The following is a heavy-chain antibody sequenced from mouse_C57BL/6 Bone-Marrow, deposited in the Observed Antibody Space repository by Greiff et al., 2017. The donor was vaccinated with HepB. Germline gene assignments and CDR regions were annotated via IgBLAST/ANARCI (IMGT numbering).Heavy chain of an antibody. V-gene: IGHV1-26*01. Sequence: VQLQQSGPELVKPGASVKISCKASGYTFTDYYMNWVKQSHGKSLEWIGDINPNNGGTSYNQKFKGKATLTVDKSSSTAYMELRSLTSEDSAVYYCARSLTTVVAREGYWGQGTTLTVSS. CDR3: ARSLTTVVAREGY. J-gene: IGHJ2*01. D-gene: IGHD1-1*01. CDR2: INPNNGGT. CDR1: GYTFTDYY.